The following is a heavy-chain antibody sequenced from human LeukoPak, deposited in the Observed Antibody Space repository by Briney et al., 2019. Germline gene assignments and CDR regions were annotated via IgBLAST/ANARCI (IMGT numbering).Heavy chain of an antibody. CDR3: ARDDGGYFAY. CDR2: ISYDGTNK. J-gene: IGHJ4*02. V-gene: IGHV3-30-3*01. Sequence: PGGSLRLSCAASGFTFSSYPMHWVRQAPGKGLEWVAVISYDGTNKYYADSVKGRFTISRDNSKNTLYLQMNSLRAEDTAVYYCARDDGGYFAYWGQGTLVTVSS. D-gene: IGHD5-24*01. CDR1: GFTFSSYP.